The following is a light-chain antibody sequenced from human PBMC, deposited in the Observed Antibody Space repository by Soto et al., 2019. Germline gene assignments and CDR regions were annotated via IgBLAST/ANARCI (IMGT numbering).Light chain of an antibody. CDR2: EDN. Sequence: QSVLTQPASVSGSPGQSITISCTGTSSEVGSYNLVSWYQQHPGKAPKFMIYEDNKRPSGVSNRFSGSKSGNTASLTISGLQAEDEADYYCCSYAGSSTTYVFGYGTKVTV. J-gene: IGLJ1*01. V-gene: IGLV2-23*01. CDR1: SSEVGSYNL. CDR3: CSYAGSSTTYV.